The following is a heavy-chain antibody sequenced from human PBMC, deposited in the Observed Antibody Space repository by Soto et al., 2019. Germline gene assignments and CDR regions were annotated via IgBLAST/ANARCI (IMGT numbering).Heavy chain of an antibody. J-gene: IGHJ6*02. D-gene: IGHD6-13*01. CDR2: INAGNGNT. CDR3: ESSHIAASPYGMEV. Sequence: QVQLVQSGAEVKKPGASVKVSCKASGYTFTSYAMHWVRQAPGQRLEWMGWINAGNGNTKYSEKFQGRVTITRDTSASTAYMELSSRRSEDTAVYYCESSHIAASPYGMEVWGQGTTVTVSS. CDR1: GYTFTSYA. V-gene: IGHV1-3*01.